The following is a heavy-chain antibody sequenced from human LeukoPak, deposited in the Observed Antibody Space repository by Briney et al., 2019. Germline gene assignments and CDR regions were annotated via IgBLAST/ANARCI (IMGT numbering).Heavy chain of an antibody. V-gene: IGHV3-43*02. J-gene: IGHJ3*01. Sequence: PGGSLRLSCAASGFTFDDYAMNWVRQTPGMGLEWVSLISGDGGRTFYADSVKGRFTISRDNSKDSLYLQMNSMTTEDTALYYCAKDHASVYDAFNVWGQGTMVTVSS. CDR3: AKDHASVYDAFNV. CDR2: ISGDGGRT. CDR1: GFTFDDYA.